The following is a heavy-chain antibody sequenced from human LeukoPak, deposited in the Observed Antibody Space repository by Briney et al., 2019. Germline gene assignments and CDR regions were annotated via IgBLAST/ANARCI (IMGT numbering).Heavy chain of an antibody. CDR1: GFTFSSYV. J-gene: IGHJ4*02. CDR3: ATRRLGSPCCVDY. D-gene: IGHD3-9*01. CDR2: ISDSGGST. Sequence: PGGSLRLSCAASGFTFSSYVMSWVRQTPEKGLEWVSSISDSGGSTYYADSVKGRFTISRDNSQNTLYLQMNSLRAEDTAVYYCATRRLGSPCCVDYWGQGTLGTVSS. V-gene: IGHV3-23*01.